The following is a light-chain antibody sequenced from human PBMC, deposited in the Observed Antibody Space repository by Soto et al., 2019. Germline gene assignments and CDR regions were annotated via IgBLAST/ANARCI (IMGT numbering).Light chain of an antibody. V-gene: IGLV1-44*01. Sequence: QPVLTQPPSASGTPGQRVTISCSGSSSNIGSKTVSWYQQLPGTAPKLLIYSNNQRPSGVPDRFSGSKSGTSASLAISGLQADDEADYYCAAWDDSLNGPVFGGGTKLTVL. CDR3: AAWDDSLNGPV. CDR1: SSNIGSKT. CDR2: SNN. J-gene: IGLJ2*01.